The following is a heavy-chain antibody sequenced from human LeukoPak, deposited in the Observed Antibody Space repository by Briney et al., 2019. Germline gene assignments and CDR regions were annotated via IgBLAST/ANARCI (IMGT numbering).Heavy chain of an antibody. CDR3: AGGLGWYWAFDY. Sequence: SETLSLTCTVSGGSVSSSSYYWGWVRQPPGKGLEWIGSIYYSGSTYYSPSLKSRITISVDTSKNQFSLKLSSVTTADTAVYYCAGGLGWYWAFDYWGQGTLVTVSS. J-gene: IGHJ4*02. CDR1: GGSVSSSSYY. CDR2: IYYSGST. D-gene: IGHD6-19*01. V-gene: IGHV4-39*07.